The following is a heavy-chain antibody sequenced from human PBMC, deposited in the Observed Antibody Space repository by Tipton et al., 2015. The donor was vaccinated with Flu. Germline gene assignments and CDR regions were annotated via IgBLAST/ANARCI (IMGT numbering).Heavy chain of an antibody. D-gene: IGHD4-17*01. Sequence: SLRLSCAASGFTFTSFAMNWVRQSPGKGPEWVSGISGSGSSTFYADSVKGRFTISRDNSKNTLYLQMNSLRAEDTAVYYCARPRYGDYNDAFDIWGQGTTVTISS. CDR2: ISGSGSST. CDR3: ARPRYGDYNDAFDI. CDR1: GFTFTSFA. J-gene: IGHJ3*02. V-gene: IGHV3-23*01.